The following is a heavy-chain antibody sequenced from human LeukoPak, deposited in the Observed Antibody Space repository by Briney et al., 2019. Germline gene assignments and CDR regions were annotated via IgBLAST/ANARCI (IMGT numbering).Heavy chain of an antibody. J-gene: IGHJ4*02. CDR1: GYSISSGYY. D-gene: IGHD3-3*01. Sequence: SETLSLTCTVSGYSISSGYYWGWIRPPPGKGLEWIGSIYHSGSTYYNPSLKSRVTISVDTSKNQFSLKLSSVTAADTAVYYCARDCDFWSGYYGGGGDYWGQGTLVTVSS. V-gene: IGHV4-38-2*02. CDR2: IYHSGST. CDR3: ARDCDFWSGYYGGGGDY.